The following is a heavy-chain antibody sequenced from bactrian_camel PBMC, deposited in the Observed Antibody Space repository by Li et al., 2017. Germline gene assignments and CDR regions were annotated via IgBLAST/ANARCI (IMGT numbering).Heavy chain of an antibody. J-gene: IGHJ6*01. CDR1: STTNC. CDR3: AAALGVYCSASYQPSLRRYGY. Sequence: VQLVESGGASVQAGGSLILSCRYSSTTNCMGWFRQTPGKEREGVAAIDSIGITSYADSVKGRFTISKDNANNTLYLQMNSLKPEDTSVYYCAAALGVYCSASYQPSLRRYGYWGQGTQVTVS. CDR2: IDSIGIT. V-gene: IGHV3S53*01. D-gene: IGHD2*01.